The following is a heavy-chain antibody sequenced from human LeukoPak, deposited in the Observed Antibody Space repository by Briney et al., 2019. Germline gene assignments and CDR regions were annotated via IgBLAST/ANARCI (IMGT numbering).Heavy chain of an antibody. CDR2: ISSNGGST. V-gene: IGHV3-64*02. CDR3: ARGNRGNYYYGMDV. Sequence: GGSLRLSCAASGFTFSSCAMHWVRQAPGKGLEYVSAISSNGGSTYYADSVKGRFTISRDNSKNTLYLQMGSLRAEDMAVYYCARGNRGNYYYGMDVWGQGTTVTVSS. J-gene: IGHJ6*02. CDR1: GFTFSSCA.